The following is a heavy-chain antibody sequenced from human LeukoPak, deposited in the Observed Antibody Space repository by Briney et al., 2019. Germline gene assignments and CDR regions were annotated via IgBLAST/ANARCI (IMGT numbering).Heavy chain of an antibody. V-gene: IGHV3-23*01. CDR2: ITGSGRDT. Sequence: PWGSLRLSCAASGFTFSSYAMGWVRQGPGKRLEWVLSITGSGRDTYYAGSVKGRITISRDNSRNTLYLQMNSLRAEDTALYYCAKGTLGSCSGATCYDFDNWGQGTLVTVSS. J-gene: IGHJ4*02. CDR1: GFTFSSYA. CDR3: AKGTLGSCSGATCYDFDN. D-gene: IGHD2-2*01.